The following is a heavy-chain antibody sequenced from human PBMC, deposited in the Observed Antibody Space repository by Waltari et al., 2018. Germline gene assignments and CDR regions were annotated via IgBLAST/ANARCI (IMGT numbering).Heavy chain of an antibody. CDR1: GFSLNGYE. Sequence: EVELVESGGAMVQPGGSLRVSCVASGFSLNGYEMNWVRQVPGKGPEWISYISSGGGAIYYADSVKGRFTISRDNSKNSLYLQMDSLRVEDTAVYYCARHLGARYYYYGMDVWGLGTTVTVSS. J-gene: IGHJ6*02. CDR3: ARHLGARYYYYGMDV. D-gene: IGHD1-26*01. CDR2: ISSGGGAI. V-gene: IGHV3-48*03.